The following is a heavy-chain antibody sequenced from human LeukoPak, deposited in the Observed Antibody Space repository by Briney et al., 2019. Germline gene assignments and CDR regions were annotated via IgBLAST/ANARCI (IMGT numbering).Heavy chain of an antibody. CDR1: GFTVSSFA. V-gene: IGHV3-23*01. D-gene: IGHD6-25*01. J-gene: IGHJ6*02. CDR3: ARDRDSRYLRGYYGMDV. CDR2: FSLTGDRT. Sequence: GGSLRLSCAASGFTVSSFAMSWVRQAPGKGLEWVSGFSLTGDRTYYTDSVKGRFTISRDNSKNTLYLQMNSLRAEDTAVYYCARDRDSRYLRGYYGMDVWGQGTTVTVSS.